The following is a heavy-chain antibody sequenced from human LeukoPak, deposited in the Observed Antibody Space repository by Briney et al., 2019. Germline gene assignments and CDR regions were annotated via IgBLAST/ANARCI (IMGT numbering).Heavy chain of an antibody. CDR1: GFTFSSYA. CDR2: ISYDGSNK. J-gene: IGHJ4*02. CDR3: ARGYSSDC. D-gene: IGHD6-13*01. Sequence: GGYLRLSCAASGFTFSSYAMHWVRQAPGKGLEWVAVISYDGSNKYYADSVKGRFTISIDNSKNTLYLQMNSLRAEDTAVYYCARGYSSDCWGQGTLVTVSS. V-gene: IGHV3-30*04.